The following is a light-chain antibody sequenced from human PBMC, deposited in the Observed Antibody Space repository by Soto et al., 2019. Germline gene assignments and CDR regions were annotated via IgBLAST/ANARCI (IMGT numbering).Light chain of an antibody. J-gene: IGLJ3*02. CDR2: KDN. CDR1: VLAKKF. CDR3: YSVADNNHGV. V-gene: IGLV3-27*01. Sequence: SYELTQPSSVSVSPGQTARITCSGDVLAKKFARWFQQKPGQAPVLVIYKDNERPSGIPERFSGSSSRTTVTLTVSGAQVDYEADYYCYSVADNNHGVFGGGTKLTVL.